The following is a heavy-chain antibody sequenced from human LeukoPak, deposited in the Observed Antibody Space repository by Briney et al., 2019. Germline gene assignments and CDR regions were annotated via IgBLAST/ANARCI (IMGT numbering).Heavy chain of an antibody. CDR2: IYYSGST. Sequence: SQTLSLTCTVSGGSISSGDYYWSWIRQPPGKGLEWIGYIYYSGSTYYNPSLKSRVTISVDTSENQFSLKLSSVTAADTAVYYCARERLVRGLDIWGQGTMVTVSS. D-gene: IGHD3-9*01. CDR3: ARERLVRGLDI. CDR1: GGSISSGDYY. J-gene: IGHJ3*02. V-gene: IGHV4-30-4*08.